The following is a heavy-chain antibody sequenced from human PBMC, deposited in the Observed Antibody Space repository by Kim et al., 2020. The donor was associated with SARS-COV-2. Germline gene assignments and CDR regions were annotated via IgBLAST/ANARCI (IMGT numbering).Heavy chain of an antibody. J-gene: IGHJ5*02. V-gene: IGHV3-7*03. Sequence: GGSLRLSCAASGFTFSSFWMHWVRQAPGKGLEWVANIKPDGSDKYYVGSVKGRFTISRDNAKNSLYLQMNSLRAEDTAVYYCARKRGYGDYDHWGQGTLV. D-gene: IGHD4-17*01. CDR2: IKPDGSDK. CDR1: GFTFSSFW. CDR3: ARKRGYGDYDH.